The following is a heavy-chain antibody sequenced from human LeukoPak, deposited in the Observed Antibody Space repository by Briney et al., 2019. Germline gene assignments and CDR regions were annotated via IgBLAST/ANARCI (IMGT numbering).Heavy chain of an antibody. J-gene: IGHJ4*02. CDR1: GFTFSSYW. CDR3: AKMSPPGHYFDY. V-gene: IGHV3-74*01. CDR2: INSDGSST. Sequence: PGGSLRLSCAASGFTFSSYWMHWVRQAPGKGLVWVSRINSDGSSTSYADSVKGRFTISRDNAKNTLYLQMNSLRAEDTAVYYCAKMSPPGHYFDYWGQGTLVTVFS.